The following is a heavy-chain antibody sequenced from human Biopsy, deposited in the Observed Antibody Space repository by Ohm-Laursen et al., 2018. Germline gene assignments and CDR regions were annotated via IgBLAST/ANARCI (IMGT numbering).Heavy chain of an antibody. CDR3: ARDRHHAAGSYAGMDV. CDR2: ISGYNGNT. V-gene: IGHV1-18*01. CDR1: GYMFYSYG. Sequence: SVKVSCKSSGYMFYSYGVSWVRLAPGQGPEWMGWISGYNGNTNYPQSLQGRVTLTTDASSSTAYMELRGLRSDDTAVYYCARDRHHAAGSYAGMDVWGQGTTVTVSS. D-gene: IGHD3-10*01. J-gene: IGHJ6*02.